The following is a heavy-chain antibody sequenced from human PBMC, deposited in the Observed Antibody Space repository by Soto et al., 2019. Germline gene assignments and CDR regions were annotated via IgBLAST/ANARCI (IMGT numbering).Heavy chain of an antibody. CDR2: ISYDGSNK. V-gene: IGHV3-30-3*01. Sequence: GGPLRLSCAASGFTFSSYAMHWVRQAPGKGLEWVAVISYDGSNKYYADSVKGRFTISRDNSKNTLYLQMNSLRAEDTAVYYCARGRGSIAAAGDYYYGMDVWGQGTTVTVSS. D-gene: IGHD6-13*01. CDR1: GFTFSSYA. CDR3: ARGRGSIAAAGDYYYGMDV. J-gene: IGHJ6*02.